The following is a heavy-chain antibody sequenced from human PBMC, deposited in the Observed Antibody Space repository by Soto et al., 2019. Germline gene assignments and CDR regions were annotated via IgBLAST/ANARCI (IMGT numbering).Heavy chain of an antibody. Sequence: GASVKVSCKASGYTFTSYGISWVRQAPGQGLEWMGWISAYNGNTNYAQKLQGRVTMTTDTSTSTAYMELRSLRSDDTAVYYCARENRLREYCSGGSCAYYYYGMDVWGQGTTVTVSS. V-gene: IGHV1-18*01. D-gene: IGHD2-15*01. J-gene: IGHJ6*02. CDR2: ISAYNGNT. CDR3: ARENRLREYCSGGSCAYYYYGMDV. CDR1: GYTFTSYG.